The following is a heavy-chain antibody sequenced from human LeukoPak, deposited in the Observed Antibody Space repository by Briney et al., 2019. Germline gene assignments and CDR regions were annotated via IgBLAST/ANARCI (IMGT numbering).Heavy chain of an antibody. Sequence: ASVKVSCKASGYTFTSYYMHWVRQAPGQGLEWMGIINPSGGSTSYAQKFQGRVTMTRDRSMSTAYMELSSLRSEDTAMYYCARSNYDYGSLDYWGQGTLVTVSS. V-gene: IGHV1-46*01. CDR1: GYTFTSYY. D-gene: IGHD5-12*01. CDR3: ARSNYDYGSLDY. J-gene: IGHJ4*02. CDR2: INPSGGST.